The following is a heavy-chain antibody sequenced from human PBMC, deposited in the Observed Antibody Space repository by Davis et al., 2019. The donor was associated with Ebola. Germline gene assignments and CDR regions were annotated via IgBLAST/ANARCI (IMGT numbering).Heavy chain of an antibody. Sequence: PGGSLRLSCAASGFTFSSYAMSWVRQAPGKGLEWVSAISGSGGSTYYADSVKGRFTISRDNAKNSLYLQMNSLRAEDTAVYYCARDQLLYNWFDPWGQGTLVTVSS. D-gene: IGHD2-2*01. J-gene: IGHJ5*02. CDR2: ISGSGGST. CDR3: ARDQLLYNWFDP. V-gene: IGHV3-23*01. CDR1: GFTFSSYA.